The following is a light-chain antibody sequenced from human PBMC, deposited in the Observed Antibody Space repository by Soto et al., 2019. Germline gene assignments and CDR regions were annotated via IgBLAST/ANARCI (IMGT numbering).Light chain of an antibody. Sequence: DIQMTQSPSTLSASVGDRVTITCRASQTIGSWLAWYQQKPGTAPKLLIYDASTLESGVPTRFSGSGSGTEITLTLSRPQPDDFATYYFQQYDNYPLTFGGGTKVEIK. V-gene: IGKV1-5*01. CDR3: QQYDNYPLT. CDR1: QTIGSW. J-gene: IGKJ4*01. CDR2: DAS.